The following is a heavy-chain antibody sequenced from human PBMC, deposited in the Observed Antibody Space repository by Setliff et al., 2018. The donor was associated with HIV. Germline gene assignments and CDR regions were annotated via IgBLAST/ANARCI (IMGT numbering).Heavy chain of an antibody. CDR3: AAQGVL. Sequence: LSLTCTVSGGSINSNNYYWGWVRQAPGKGLEWLSYISSSGTATYYADSVKGRFTISRDNAKNSVLLQMNSLRVEDTAVYFCAAQGVLWGQGTQVTVSS. CDR2: ISSSGTAT. CDR1: GGSINSNNYY. J-gene: IGHJ4*02. V-gene: IGHV3-11*04.